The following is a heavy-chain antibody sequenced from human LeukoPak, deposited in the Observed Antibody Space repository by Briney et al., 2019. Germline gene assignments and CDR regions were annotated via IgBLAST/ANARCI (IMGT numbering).Heavy chain of an antibody. V-gene: IGHV3-30*02. CDR1: GFTFNSNG. CDR2: IRYDGSNK. Sequence: GGSLRLSCAASGFTFNSNGMHWVRQAPGKGLEWVAFIRYDGSNKYYADSVKGRFTISRDNSKNTLYLQMNSLRAEDTAVYYCAKDRKPVYNWKVDYWGQGTLVTVSS. J-gene: IGHJ4*02. CDR3: AKDRKPVYNWKVDY. D-gene: IGHD1-20*01.